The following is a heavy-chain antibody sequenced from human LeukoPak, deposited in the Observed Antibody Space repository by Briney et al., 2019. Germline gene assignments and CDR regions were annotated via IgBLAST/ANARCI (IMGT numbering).Heavy chain of an antibody. J-gene: IGHJ4*02. CDR1: GYTFTVHY. CDR3: ARDHDYGPDY. V-gene: IGHV1-2*02. Sequence: PGASLKVSCKASGYTFTVHYLHWLRQAPGQGLEWMGWIKPDSGATNFAQNIQGRVTMTSDTSINTAYMELSSLTSDDTAMYYCARDHDYGPDYWGQGTLVTVSA. D-gene: IGHD4/OR15-4a*01. CDR2: IKPDSGAT.